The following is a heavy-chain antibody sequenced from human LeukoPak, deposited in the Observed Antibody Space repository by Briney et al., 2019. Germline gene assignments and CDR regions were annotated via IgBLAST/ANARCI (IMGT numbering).Heavy chain of an antibody. D-gene: IGHD3-9*01. CDR3: VTAILKYFDWLYAGDGMDV. CDR1: GYTFTGYY. J-gene: IGHJ6*02. CDR2: INPNSGGT. Sequence: ASVKVSCKASGYTFTGYYMHWVRQAPGQGLEWMGWINPNSGGTNYAQKFQGRVTMTRDTSISTAYMELSSLRADATAVYYFVTAILKYFDWLYAGDGMDVWGQGTTVTVSS. V-gene: IGHV1-2*02.